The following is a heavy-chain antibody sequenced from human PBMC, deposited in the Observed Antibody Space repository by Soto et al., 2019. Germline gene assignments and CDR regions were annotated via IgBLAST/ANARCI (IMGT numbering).Heavy chain of an antibody. CDR2: IKQDGSEK. D-gene: IGHD3-9*01. Sequence: GGSLRLSCAASGFTFSSYWMTWVRQAPGKGLEWVAIIKQDGSEKYYVDSVKGRFTISRDNAKNSLYLQMNSLRAEDTAVYYCARDAGYDILTGYYKGSYFDYWGQGTLVTVSS. J-gene: IGHJ4*02. V-gene: IGHV3-7*01. CDR1: GFTFSSYW. CDR3: ARDAGYDILTGYYKGSYFDY.